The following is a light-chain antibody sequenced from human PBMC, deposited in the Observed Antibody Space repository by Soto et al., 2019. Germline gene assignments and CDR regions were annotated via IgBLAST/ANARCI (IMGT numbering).Light chain of an antibody. CDR3: QQYGSSPPIT. CDR1: HSVSSSY. CDR2: GAS. V-gene: IGKV3-20*01. Sequence: EIVLTQSPGTLSLSPGERATLSRRASHSVSSSYLAWYQQKPGQAPRLLIYGASSRATGIPDRFSGSGSGTDFTLTISRLEPEDSAAYYCQQYGSSPPITFGQGTRLEIK. J-gene: IGKJ5*01.